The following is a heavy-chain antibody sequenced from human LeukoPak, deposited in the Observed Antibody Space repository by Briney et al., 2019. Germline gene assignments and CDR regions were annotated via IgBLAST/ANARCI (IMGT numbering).Heavy chain of an antibody. CDR1: GFTFSNYG. V-gene: IGHV3-30*03. D-gene: IGHD3-3*01. CDR2: ISYDGSNK. CDR3: ARDPGDFWSVYSFDY. Sequence: GGSLRLSCAASGFTFSNYGMHWVRQAPGKGLEWVAVISYDGSNKYYADSVKGRFTISRDNSKNTLYLQMNSLRAEDTAVYYCARDPGDFWSVYSFDYGGQGPLVTVSS. J-gene: IGHJ4*02.